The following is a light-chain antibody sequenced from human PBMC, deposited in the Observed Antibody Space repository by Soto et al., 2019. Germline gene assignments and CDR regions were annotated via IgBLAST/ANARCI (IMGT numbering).Light chain of an antibody. CDR3: QSYDSSLSGSVV. V-gene: IGLV1-40*01. CDR1: SSNIGAGYD. CDR2: GNS. J-gene: IGLJ2*01. Sequence: QSVLTQPPSVSGAPGQRVTISCTGSSSNIGAGYDVHWYQQLPGTAPKLLIYGNSNRPSGVPDRFSGSKSATSASLAITGLQAEEEADYYCQSYDSSLSGSVVFGGGTKLTVL.